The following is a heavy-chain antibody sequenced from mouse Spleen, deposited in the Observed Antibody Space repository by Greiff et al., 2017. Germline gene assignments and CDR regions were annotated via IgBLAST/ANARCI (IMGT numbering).Heavy chain of an antibody. V-gene: IGHV5-9-3*01. CDR3: ARQDLDYAMDY. Sequence: EVQGVESGGGLVKLGGSLKLSCAASGFTFSSYAMSWVRQTPEKRLEWVATISSGGSYTYYPDSVKGRFTISRDNAKNTLYLQMSSLRSEDTAMYYCARQDLDYAMDYWGQGTSVTVSS. CDR2: ISSGGSYT. J-gene: IGHJ4*01. CDR1: GFTFSSYA.